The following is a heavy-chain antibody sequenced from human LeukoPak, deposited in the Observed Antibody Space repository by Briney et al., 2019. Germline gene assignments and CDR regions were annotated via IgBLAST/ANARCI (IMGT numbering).Heavy chain of an antibody. CDR3: ARDRYAVIHVEFDY. Sequence: GASVKVSCKASGYTFTSYGISWVRQAPGQGLEWIGWISAYNGNTNYAQKLQGRVTMTTDTSTSTAYMELRSLRSDDTAVYYCARDRYAVIHVEFDYWGQGTLVTVSS. D-gene: IGHD3-16*02. V-gene: IGHV1-18*01. J-gene: IGHJ4*02. CDR2: ISAYNGNT. CDR1: GYTFTSYG.